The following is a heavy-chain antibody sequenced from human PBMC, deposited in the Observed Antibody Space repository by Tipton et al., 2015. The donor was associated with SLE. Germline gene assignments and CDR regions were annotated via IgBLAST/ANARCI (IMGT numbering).Heavy chain of an antibody. D-gene: IGHD3-16*01. Sequence: TLSLTCTVSGGSISTYYWSWIRQPPGRGLEWIGYNHYSGSADYNPSLKSRVTISVDTSKNQLSLKLTSVTAEDTAVYYCARDMGGPFDNWGQGNLVTVSS. CDR3: ARDMGGPFDN. CDR2: NHYSGSA. V-gene: IGHV4-59*01. CDR1: GGSISTYY. J-gene: IGHJ4*02.